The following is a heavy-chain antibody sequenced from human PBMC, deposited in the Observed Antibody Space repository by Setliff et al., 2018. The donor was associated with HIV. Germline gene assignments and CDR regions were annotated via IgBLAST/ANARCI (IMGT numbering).Heavy chain of an antibody. J-gene: IGHJ3*02. V-gene: IGHV4-4*07. Sequence: PSETLSLTCTVSGCSISSYYWSWIRQPAGKGLEWIGRIYTSGSTNYNPALKSLVAMSVDTSKNQFSLKLSSVTAADTAVYYCARTLAYHAFDIWGQGTMVTVSS. CDR2: IYTSGST. D-gene: IGHD2-2*01. CDR1: GCSISSYY. CDR3: ARTLAYHAFDI.